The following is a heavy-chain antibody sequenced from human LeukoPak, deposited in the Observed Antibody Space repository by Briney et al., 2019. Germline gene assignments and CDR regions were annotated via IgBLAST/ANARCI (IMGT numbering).Heavy chain of an antibody. D-gene: IGHD3-3*01. CDR3: ATYYDFWSGYLTPHYFDY. V-gene: IGHV4-61*01. J-gene: IGHJ4*02. CDR1: GGSVSSGSYY. Sequence: SETLSLTCTVSGGSVSSGSYYWSWIRQPPGKGLEWIGYIYYSGSTNYNPSLKSRVTISVDTSKSQFSLKLSSVTAADTAVYYCATYYDFWSGYLTPHYFDYWGQGTLVTVSS. CDR2: IYYSGST.